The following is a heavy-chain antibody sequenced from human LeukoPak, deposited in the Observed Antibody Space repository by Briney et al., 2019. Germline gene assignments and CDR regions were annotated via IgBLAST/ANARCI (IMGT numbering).Heavy chain of an antibody. V-gene: IGHV4-31*03. D-gene: IGHD3-10*01. J-gene: IGHJ4*02. CDR2: IYYSGST. CDR1: GGSISSGGYY. Sequence: PSQTLSLTCTVSGGSISSGGYYWSWIRQHPGKGLEGIGYIYYSGSTYYNPSLKSRVTISVDTSKNQFSLKLSSVTAADAAVYYCARAVGSGSYNFDYWGQGTLVTVSS. CDR3: ARAVGSGSYNFDY.